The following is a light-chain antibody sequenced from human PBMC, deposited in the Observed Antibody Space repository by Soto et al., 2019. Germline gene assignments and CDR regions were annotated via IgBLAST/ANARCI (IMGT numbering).Light chain of an antibody. CDR2: KAS. V-gene: IGKV1-5*03. CDR1: PTSSRW. J-gene: IGKJ1*01. CDR3: QHYNSYSEA. Sequence: EMQVTQSPSTLSESVGSRVTITCRVRPTSSRWVARYHQKPGKALKLLVYKASTLKRGVPSRFSGSGSGTEFTLTICSLQPDDFATYYCQHYNSYSEAFGQGTKVDIK.